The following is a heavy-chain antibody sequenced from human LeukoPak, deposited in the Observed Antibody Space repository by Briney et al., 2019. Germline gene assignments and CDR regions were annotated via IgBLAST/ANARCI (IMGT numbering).Heavy chain of an antibody. CDR1: GFTFSSYG. Sequence: PGGSLRLSCAASGFTFSSYGMSWVRQAPGKGLEWVAVISYDGSNKYYADSVKGRFTISRDNSKNTLYLQMNSLRAEDTAVYYCAKGHGYSSSWYMEALDPWGQGTLVTVSS. CDR2: ISYDGSNK. V-gene: IGHV3-30*18. J-gene: IGHJ5*02. D-gene: IGHD6-13*01. CDR3: AKGHGYSSSWYMEALDP.